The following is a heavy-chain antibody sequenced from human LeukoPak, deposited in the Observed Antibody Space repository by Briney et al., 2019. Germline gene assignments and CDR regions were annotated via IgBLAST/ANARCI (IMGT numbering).Heavy chain of an antibody. CDR2: INPSGGST. D-gene: IGHD5-24*01. V-gene: IGHV1-46*01. J-gene: IGHJ4*02. CDR3: ARGRDGYNLDRPDSDY. Sequence: GASVKVSCKASGYTFTSYYMHWVRQAPGQGLEWMGIINPSGGSTSYAQKFQGRVTMTRDTSTSTVYMELSSLRSEDTAVYYCARGRDGYNLDRPDSDYWGQGTLVTVSS. CDR1: GYTFTSYY.